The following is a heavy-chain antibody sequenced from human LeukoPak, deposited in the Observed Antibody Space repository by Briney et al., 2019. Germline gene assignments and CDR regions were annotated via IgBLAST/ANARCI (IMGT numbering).Heavy chain of an antibody. CDR3: ARDRYGDGFAHLDY. V-gene: IGHV1-2*02. CDR2: ITPSGGT. D-gene: IGHD5-24*01. Sequence: GASVKVSCTASGYTFSSYAITWVRQAPGQGLEWIGWITPSGGTNYPQKFQGRVAITWDTSITTAYMDLSRLTSDDTAVYYCARDRYGDGFAHLDYWGQGALVTVSS. J-gene: IGHJ4*02. CDR1: GYTFSSYA.